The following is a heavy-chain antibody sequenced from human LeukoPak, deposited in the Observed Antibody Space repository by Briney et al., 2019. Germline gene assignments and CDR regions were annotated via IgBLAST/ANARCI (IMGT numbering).Heavy chain of an antibody. J-gene: IGHJ4*02. CDR2: IYYSGST. CDR1: GGSVSAYY. Sequence: SETLSLTCTVSGGSVSAYYWSWIRQPPGKGLEWIGYIYYSGSTNYNPSLKSRLTISVDTSNNQFSLKLSSVTAADTAVYYCASTSGYCSGGNCYSAFDYWGQGTLVTVSS. CDR3: ASTSGYCSGGNCYSAFDY. V-gene: IGHV4-59*02. D-gene: IGHD2-15*01.